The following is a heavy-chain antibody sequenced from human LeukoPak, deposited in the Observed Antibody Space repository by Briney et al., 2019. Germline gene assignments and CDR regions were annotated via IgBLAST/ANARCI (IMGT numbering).Heavy chain of an antibody. CDR2: IYYSGST. Sequence: SETLSLTCTVSGGPISSGGYYWSWIRQHPGKGLEWIGYIYYSGSTYYNPSLKSRVTISVDTSKNQFSLKPSSVTAADTAVYYCARSVGYCSSTSCYTSSNWFDPWGQGTLVTVSS. CDR1: GGPISSGGYY. J-gene: IGHJ5*02. D-gene: IGHD2-2*02. CDR3: ARSVGYCSSTSCYTSSNWFDP. V-gene: IGHV4-31*03.